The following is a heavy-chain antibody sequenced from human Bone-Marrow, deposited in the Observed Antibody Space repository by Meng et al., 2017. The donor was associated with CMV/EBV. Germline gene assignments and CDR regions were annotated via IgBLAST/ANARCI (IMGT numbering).Heavy chain of an antibody. Sequence: GFTFGTCAMGWGRQAPGRGLGWVSTIGGSSGPIYYADSVKSRFTISRDNSRNTLYLQMNSLRAEDTAIYFCAAYYFDLETYYRLFDHWGQGTLVTVSS. CDR2: IGGSSGPI. D-gene: IGHD3-10*01. J-gene: IGHJ4*02. V-gene: IGHV3-23*01. CDR1: GFTFGTCA. CDR3: AAYYFDLETYYRLFDH.